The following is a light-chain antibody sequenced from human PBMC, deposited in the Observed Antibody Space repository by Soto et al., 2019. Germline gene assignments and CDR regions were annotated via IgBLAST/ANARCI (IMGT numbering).Light chain of an antibody. Sequence: QSALTQPASVSGSPGQSITISCTGTSSDVGGYNYVSWSQQHPGKAPKLMIYEVSNRPSGVSNRFSGPKSGNTASLTISGLQAEDEADYYCSSYTTTNTYVFGTGTKVTV. CDR2: EVS. CDR3: SSYTTTNTYV. J-gene: IGLJ1*01. V-gene: IGLV2-14*01. CDR1: SSDVGGYNY.